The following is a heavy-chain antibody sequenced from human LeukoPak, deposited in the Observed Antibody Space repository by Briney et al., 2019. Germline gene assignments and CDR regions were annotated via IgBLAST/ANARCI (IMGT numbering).Heavy chain of an antibody. CDR2: IYPGDSDT. D-gene: IGHD3-3*01. V-gene: IGHV5-51*01. Sequence: GESLKISCKGSGYSFTSYWIGWVRQMPGKGLEWMGIIYPGDSDTRYSPSFQGQVTISADKSISTAYLQWSSLKASDTAMYDCARTTATYFFEQPDRFDYWGQGTLVTVSS. CDR1: GYSFTSYW. J-gene: IGHJ4*02. CDR3: ARTTATYFFEQPDRFDY.